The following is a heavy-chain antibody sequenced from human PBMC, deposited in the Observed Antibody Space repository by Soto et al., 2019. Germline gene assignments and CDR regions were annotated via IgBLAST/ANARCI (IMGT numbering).Heavy chain of an antibody. J-gene: IGHJ4*02. V-gene: IGHV3-33*01. Sequence: QVQLVESGGGVVQPGRSLRLSCAASGFTFSSYGMHWVRQAPGKGLEWVAVIWYDGSNKYYADSVKGRFTISRDNSKNTLYLQMNSLRGEDTAVYYCARDGALGYCSSTSCPFDYWGQGTLVTVSS. CDR2: IWYDGSNK. CDR3: ARDGALGYCSSTSCPFDY. CDR1: GFTFSSYG. D-gene: IGHD2-2*03.